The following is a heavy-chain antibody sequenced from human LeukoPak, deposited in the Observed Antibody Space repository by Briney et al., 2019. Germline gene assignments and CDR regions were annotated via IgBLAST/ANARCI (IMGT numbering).Heavy chain of an antibody. Sequence: GESLKISCKGSGYSFTSYWIGWVRQMPGKGLEWVGIIYPGDSDTRYSPSFQGQVTISADKSISTAYLQWSSLKASDTAMYYCARHSYDYDSSGYYLDYWGQGTLVTVSS. D-gene: IGHD3-22*01. J-gene: IGHJ4*02. CDR1: GYSFTSYW. V-gene: IGHV5-51*01. CDR2: IYPGDSDT. CDR3: ARHSYDYDSSGYYLDY.